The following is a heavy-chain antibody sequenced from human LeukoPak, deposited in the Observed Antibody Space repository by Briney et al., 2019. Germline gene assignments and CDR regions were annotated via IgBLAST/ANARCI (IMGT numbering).Heavy chain of an antibody. J-gene: IGHJ4*02. Sequence: GGSLRLSCAASGFTFSSYSMNWVRQAPGKWLEWVSSISSSSSYIYYADSVKGRFTISRDNAKNSLYLQMNSLRAEDTAVYYCAREWVGATPADYWGQGTLVTVSS. CDR2: ISSSSSYI. CDR3: AREWVGATPADY. D-gene: IGHD1-26*01. CDR1: GFTFSSYS. V-gene: IGHV3-21*01.